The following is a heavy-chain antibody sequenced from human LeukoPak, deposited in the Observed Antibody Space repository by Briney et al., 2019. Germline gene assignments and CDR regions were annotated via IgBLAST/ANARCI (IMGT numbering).Heavy chain of an antibody. Sequence: KPGGSLRLSCAASGFTFSDYYMCWLHQAPGKGLEWVSYISSSGGSIFYADSMKGRVTISRDDAKNSVDLQMDSLRAEDTAVYFCARGVTTTLSIDPWGQGTLVTVSS. J-gene: IGHJ5*02. CDR3: ARGVTTTLSIDP. CDR1: GFTFSDYY. V-gene: IGHV3-11*01. D-gene: IGHD1-1*01. CDR2: ISSSGGSI.